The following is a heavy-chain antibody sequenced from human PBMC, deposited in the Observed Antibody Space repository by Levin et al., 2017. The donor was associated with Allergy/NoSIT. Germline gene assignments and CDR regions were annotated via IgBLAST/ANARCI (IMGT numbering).Heavy chain of an antibody. CDR1: GFTFDDYA. D-gene: IGHD6-19*01. Sequence: GGSLRLSCAASGFTFDDYAMHWVRQAPGKGLEWVSGISWNSGSIGYADSVKGRFTISRDNAKNSLYLQMNSLRAEDTALYYCAKDPSSGWYEGFDYWGQGTLVTVSS. V-gene: IGHV3-9*01. CDR2: ISWNSGSI. J-gene: IGHJ4*02. CDR3: AKDPSSGWYEGFDY.